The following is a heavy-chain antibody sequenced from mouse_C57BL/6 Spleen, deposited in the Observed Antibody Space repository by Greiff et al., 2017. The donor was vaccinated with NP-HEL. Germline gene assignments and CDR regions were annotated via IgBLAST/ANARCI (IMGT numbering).Heavy chain of an antibody. CDR3: ARDAYYFDY. CDR1: GFTFSDYG. Sequence: EVHLVESGGGLVKPGGSLKLSCAASGFTFSDYGMHWVRQAPEKGLEWVAYISSGSSTIYYADTVKSRFTISRDNAKNSLFLQMTSLRSEDTAMYYCARDAYYFDYWGQGTTLTVSS. CDR2: ISSGSSTI. V-gene: IGHV5-17*01. J-gene: IGHJ2*01.